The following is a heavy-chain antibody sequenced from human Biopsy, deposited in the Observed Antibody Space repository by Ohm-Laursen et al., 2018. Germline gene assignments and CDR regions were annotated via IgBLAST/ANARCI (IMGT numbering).Heavy chain of an antibody. CDR3: VRDDGFYASTSGMDV. D-gene: IGHD2-8*01. Sequence: SLRLSCAASTFTFSSDSVNWVRQAPGKGLEWVSYINSDASYIYYGVSVRGRFTISRDNAKNSVYLQMNSLRAEDTAVYYCVRDDGFYASTSGMDVWGQGTTVTVSS. CDR2: INSDASYI. J-gene: IGHJ6*02. CDR1: TFTFSSDS. V-gene: IGHV3-21*01.